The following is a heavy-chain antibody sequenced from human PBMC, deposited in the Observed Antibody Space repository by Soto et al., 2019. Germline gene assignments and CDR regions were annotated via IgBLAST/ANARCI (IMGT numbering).Heavy chain of an antibody. J-gene: IGHJ3*01. CDR3: AKGRIAVAAGAFDS. D-gene: IGHD6-19*01. CDR2: IWYDGSYT. CDR1: GFPFDRYA. Sequence: QVHLAESGGGVVQPGTSLRLSCAASGFPFDRYAIHWVRQAPGKGLEWVAAIWYDGSYTYYGESVKGRFLISRDNSKNTVFLEMNSRRAEEAAVYFCAKGRIAVAAGAFDSWGPGTRVIVSS. V-gene: IGHV3-33*03.